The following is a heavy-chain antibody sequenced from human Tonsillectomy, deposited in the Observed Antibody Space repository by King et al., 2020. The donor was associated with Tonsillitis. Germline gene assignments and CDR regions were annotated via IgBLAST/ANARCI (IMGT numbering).Heavy chain of an antibody. CDR3: ARVSDHGSGRFDP. CDR2: IIPIFGTA. V-gene: IGHV1-69*12. J-gene: IGHJ5*02. D-gene: IGHD1-14*01. Sequence: QLVQSGAEVKKPGSSVKVSCKASGGTFSSYALSWARQAPGQGLEWMGGIIPIFGTANYAQKFQGSVTMTADESTSTAYMELSSLRSEDTAVYYCARVSDHGSGRFDPWGQGTLVTVSS. CDR1: GGTFSSYA.